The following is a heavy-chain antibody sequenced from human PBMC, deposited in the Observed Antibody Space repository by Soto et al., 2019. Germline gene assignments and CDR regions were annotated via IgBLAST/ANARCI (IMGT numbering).Heavy chain of an antibody. J-gene: IGHJ3*02. Sequence: LSLTCTVSGGSASSGSYYWSWIRQPPGKGLEWIGYIYYSGSTNYNPSLKSRVTISVDKSISTAYLQWSSLKASDTAMYYCARLGPGYYDSSGYSDAFDIWGQGTMVTVSS. V-gene: IGHV4-61*03. CDR2: IYYSGST. CDR1: GGSASSGSYY. CDR3: ARLGPGYYDSSGYSDAFDI. D-gene: IGHD3-22*01.